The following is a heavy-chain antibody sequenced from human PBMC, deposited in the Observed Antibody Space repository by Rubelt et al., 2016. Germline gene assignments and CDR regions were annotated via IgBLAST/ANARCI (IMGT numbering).Heavy chain of an antibody. CDR2: IYYSGST. V-gene: IGHV4-39*07. Sequence: QLQLQESGPGLVKPSETLSLTCTVSGGSISSSSYYWGWIRQTPGKGLEWIGSIYYSGSTYYNPPLKCLVTMSVDTSKNQFSLKLSSVTAADTAVYYCARGTTVVTPDAFDIWGQGTMVTVSS. J-gene: IGHJ3*02. CDR1: GGSISSSSYY. CDR3: ARGTTVVTPDAFDI. D-gene: IGHD4-23*01.